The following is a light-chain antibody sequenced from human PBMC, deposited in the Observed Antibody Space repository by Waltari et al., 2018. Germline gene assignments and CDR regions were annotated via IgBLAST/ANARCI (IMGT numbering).Light chain of an antibody. CDR3: QQSGSSPT. Sequence: EIVLTQSPGTLSLSPGERATLSCRASQSVTSNFLAWYQQKPGQAPRLFIRCTSTRATGIPDRFSGSGSGTDFTLTISRLEPEDFAVYYCQQSGSSPTFGGGTKVEIK. J-gene: IGKJ4*01. CDR2: CTS. V-gene: IGKV3-20*01. CDR1: QSVTSNF.